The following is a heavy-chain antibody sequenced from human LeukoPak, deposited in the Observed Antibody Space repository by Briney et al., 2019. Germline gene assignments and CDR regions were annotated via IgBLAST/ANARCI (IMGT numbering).Heavy chain of an antibody. CDR2: ISSSSSTI. D-gene: IGHD5-18*01. CDR1: GFTFSSYS. V-gene: IGHV3-48*04. CDR3: ARDSPVDTAMVTHFDY. Sequence: GGSLRLSCAASGFTFSSYSMNWVRQAPGKGLEWVSYISSSSSTIYYADSVKGRFTISRDNAKNSLYLQMNSLRAEDTAVYYCARDSPVDTAMVTHFDYWGQGTLVTVSS. J-gene: IGHJ4*02.